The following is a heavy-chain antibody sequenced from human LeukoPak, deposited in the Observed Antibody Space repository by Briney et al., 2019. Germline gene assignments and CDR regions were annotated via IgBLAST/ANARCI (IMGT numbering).Heavy chain of an antibody. V-gene: IGHV3-30*04. CDR1: GFTFSTYS. CDR3: ATDYDYGSGSLYSRFDS. CDR2: ISYDGKNK. Sequence: AGGSLRLSCEASGFTFSTYSMHWVRQAPGKGLEWVAAISYDGKNKYYADSVKGRFTISSDNAKNTLFLQMNSLRVEDTALYYCATDYDYGSGSLYSRFDSWGQGTLVTVSS. D-gene: IGHD3-10*01. J-gene: IGHJ4*02.